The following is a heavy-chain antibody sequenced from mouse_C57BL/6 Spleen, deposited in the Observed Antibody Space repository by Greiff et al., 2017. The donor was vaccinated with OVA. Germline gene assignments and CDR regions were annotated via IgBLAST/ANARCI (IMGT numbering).Heavy chain of an antibody. CDR2: IYPGSGST. CDR3: ARGDDYDGGGYYAMDY. Sequence: VQLQQPGAELVKPGASVKMSCKASGYTFTSYWITWVKQRPGQGLEWIGDIYPGSGSTNYNEKFKSKATLTVDTSSSTAYMQLSRLTSEDSAVYYCARGDDYDGGGYYAMDYWGQGTSVTVSS. J-gene: IGHJ4*01. D-gene: IGHD2-4*01. CDR1: GYTFTSYW. V-gene: IGHV1-55*01.